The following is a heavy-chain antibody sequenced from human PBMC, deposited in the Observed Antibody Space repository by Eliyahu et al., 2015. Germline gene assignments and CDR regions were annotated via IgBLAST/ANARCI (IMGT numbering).Heavy chain of an antibody. J-gene: IGHJ4*02. Sequence: EVQLXESGGVVVQPGGSLRLSCAASVXTFDDYAMHWVRQAPGKGLEWVSLISWDGGSTYYADSVKGRFTISRDNSKNSLYLQMNSLRAEDTALYYCAKGAPVGYFDYWGQGTLVTVSS. D-gene: IGHD4-23*01. CDR2: ISWDGGST. CDR3: AKGAPVGYFDY. V-gene: IGHV3-43D*03. CDR1: VXTFDDYA.